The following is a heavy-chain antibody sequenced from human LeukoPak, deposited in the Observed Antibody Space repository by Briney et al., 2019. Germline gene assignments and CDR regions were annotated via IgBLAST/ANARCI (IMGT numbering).Heavy chain of an antibody. Sequence: GGSLRLSCTGSRFTFSKDWMIWVRQAPGKGLEWVADIKGDGSLKYYADSVKGRFTISRDNAKNSLYLQMNSLRVEDTAIYYCTRDTSYYDSSGYYDAFDIWGQGTMVTVSS. CDR3: TRDTSYYDSSGYYDAFDI. J-gene: IGHJ3*02. CDR2: IKGDGSLK. V-gene: IGHV3-7*01. D-gene: IGHD3-22*01. CDR1: RFTFSKDW.